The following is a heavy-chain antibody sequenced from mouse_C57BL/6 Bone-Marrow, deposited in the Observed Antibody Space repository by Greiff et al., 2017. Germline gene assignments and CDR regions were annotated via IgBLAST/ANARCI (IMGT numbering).Heavy chain of an antibody. V-gene: IGHV5-9-1*02. CDR1: GFTFSSYA. CDR2: ISSGGDYI. J-gene: IGHJ2*01. D-gene: IGHD1-1*01. CDR3: TRGGTTVVAPFDY. Sequence: EVKLVESGEGLVKPGGSLKLSCAASGFTFSSYAMSWVRQTPEKRLEWVAYISSGGDYIYYADTVKGRFTISRDNDRNTLYLQMSSLKSEDPAMYYCTRGGTTVVAPFDYWGQGTTLTVSS.